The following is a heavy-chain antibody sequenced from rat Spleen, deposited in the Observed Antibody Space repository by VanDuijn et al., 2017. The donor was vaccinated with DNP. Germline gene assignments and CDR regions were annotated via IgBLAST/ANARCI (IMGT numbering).Heavy chain of an antibody. J-gene: IGHJ4*01. CDR3: TTILGPPMDA. CDR1: KFAFSNYG. Sequence: EVQLVESGGGLVQPGRSLKLSCAASKFAFSNYGMAWVRQAPNKGLEWVAAISSSGGAAYYRDSVKGRFTISRDNAKGNLYLQMDSLRSEDAATYYCTTILGPPMDAWGQGTSVTVSS. V-gene: IGHV5-27*01. D-gene: IGHD4-2*01. CDR2: ISSSGGAA.